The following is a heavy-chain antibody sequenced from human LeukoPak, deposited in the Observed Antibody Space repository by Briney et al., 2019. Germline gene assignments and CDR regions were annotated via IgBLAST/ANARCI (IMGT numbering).Heavy chain of an antibody. J-gene: IGHJ6*03. CDR2: IYHSGST. CDR1: GGSISSSSYY. CDR3: ARVRGYSGYDYRDYYYYMDV. V-gene: IGHV4-39*07. Sequence: PSETLSLTCTVSGGSISSSSYYWGWIRQPPGKGLEWIGSIYHSGSTYYNPSLKSRVTISVDTSKNQFSLKLSSVTAADTAVYYCARVRGYSGYDYRDYYYYMDVWGKGTTVTVSS. D-gene: IGHD5-12*01.